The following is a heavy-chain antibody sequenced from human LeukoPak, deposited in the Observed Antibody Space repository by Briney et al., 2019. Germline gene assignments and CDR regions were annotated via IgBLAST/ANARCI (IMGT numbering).Heavy chain of an antibody. CDR3: ARSSVGYCTNGVCYSEDY. CDR1: GYSFTSYW. CDR2: IYPGDSDT. J-gene: IGHJ4*02. D-gene: IGHD2-8*01. V-gene: IGHV5-51*01. Sequence: GESLKISCKGSGYSFTSYWIGWVRQMPGKGLEWMGIIYPGDSDTRYSPSFRGQVTISADKSISTAYLQWSSLKASDTAMYYCARSSVGYCTNGVCYSEDYWGQGTLVTVSS.